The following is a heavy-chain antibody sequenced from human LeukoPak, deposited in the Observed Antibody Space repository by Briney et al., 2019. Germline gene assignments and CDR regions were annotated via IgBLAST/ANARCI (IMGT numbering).Heavy chain of an antibody. CDR1: GFTFSSYW. Sequence: PGGSLRLSCAASGFTFSSYWMSWVRQAPGKGLEWVANIKQDGSEKYYVDSVKGRFTISRDNAKNSLYLQMNSLRAEDTAVYYCARERTYYDSSGYYSGDAFDIWGQGTMVTVSS. V-gene: IGHV3-7*01. J-gene: IGHJ3*02. CDR3: ARERTYYDSSGYYSGDAFDI. D-gene: IGHD3-22*01. CDR2: IKQDGSEK.